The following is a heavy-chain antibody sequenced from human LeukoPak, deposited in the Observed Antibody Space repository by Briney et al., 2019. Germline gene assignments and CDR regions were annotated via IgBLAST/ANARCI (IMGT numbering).Heavy chain of an antibody. J-gene: IGHJ4*02. D-gene: IGHD3-22*01. V-gene: IGHV4-34*01. CDR1: GGSFSGYY. CDR3: ATLYYYDSSGYVDY. CDR2: INHSGST. Sequence: PSETLSLTCAVYGGSFSGYYWCWIRQPPGKGLEWIGEINHSGSTNYNPSLKSRVTISVDTSKNQFSLKLSSVTAADTAVYYCATLYYYDSSGYVDYWGQGTLVTVSS.